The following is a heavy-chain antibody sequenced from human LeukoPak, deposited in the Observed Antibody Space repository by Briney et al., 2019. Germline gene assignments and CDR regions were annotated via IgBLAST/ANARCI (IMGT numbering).Heavy chain of an antibody. D-gene: IGHD1-1*01. CDR2: IYYSGST. Sequence: SETLSLTCAVSGGSISSGGYSWSWIRQPPGKGLEWIGYIYYSGSTNYNPSLKSRVTISVDTSKNQFSLKLSSVTAADTAVYYCARSPLAHGYTFDYWGQGTLVTVSS. V-gene: IGHV4-61*08. CDR1: GGSISSGGYS. J-gene: IGHJ4*02. CDR3: ARSPLAHGYTFDY.